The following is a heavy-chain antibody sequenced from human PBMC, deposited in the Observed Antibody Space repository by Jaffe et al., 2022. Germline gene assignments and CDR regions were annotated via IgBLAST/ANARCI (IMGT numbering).Heavy chain of an antibody. V-gene: IGHV3-48*03. D-gene: IGHD6-13*01. CDR3: ARGGYSSSWSSYYYYYMDV. J-gene: IGHJ6*03. CDR1: GFTFSSYE. CDR2: ISSSGSTI. Sequence: EVQLVESGGGLVQPGGSLRLSCAASGFTFSSYEMNWVRQAPGKGLEWVSYISSSGSTIYYADSVKGRFTISRDNAKNSLYLQMNSLRAEDTAVYYCARGGYSSSWSSYYYYYMDVWGKGTTVTVSS.